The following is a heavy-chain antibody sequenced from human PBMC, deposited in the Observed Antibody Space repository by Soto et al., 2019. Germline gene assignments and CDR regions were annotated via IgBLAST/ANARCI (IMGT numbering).Heavy chain of an antibody. CDR1: GYTFTSYG. Sequence: QGQLVQSGAEVKKPGASVKVSCKASGYTFTSYGISWVRQAPGQGLEWMGWISAYNGNTNYAQKLQGRVTMTTDTSTSTAYMELRSLRSDDTAVYYCARDWTPPDGYNFKDAFDIWGQRTMVTVSS. CDR2: ISAYNGNT. CDR3: ARDWTPPDGYNFKDAFDI. D-gene: IGHD5-12*01. V-gene: IGHV1-18*01. J-gene: IGHJ3*02.